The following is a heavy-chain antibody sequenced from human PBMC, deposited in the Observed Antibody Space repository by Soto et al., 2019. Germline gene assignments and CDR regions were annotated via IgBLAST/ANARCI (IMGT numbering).Heavy chain of an antibody. CDR1: GFTFSGSA. J-gene: IGHJ4*02. V-gene: IGHV3-73*01. CDR3: TGSLGYCGGGSCYPRGDY. Sequence: EVQLVESGGGLVQPGGSLKLSCAASGFTFSGSAMHWVRQASGKGLEWVGRIRSKANSYATAYAASVKGRFTISRDDSKNTAYLQMNSLKTEDTAVYYCTGSLGYCGGGSCYPRGDYWGQGTLVTVSS. CDR2: IRSKANSYAT. D-gene: IGHD2-15*01.